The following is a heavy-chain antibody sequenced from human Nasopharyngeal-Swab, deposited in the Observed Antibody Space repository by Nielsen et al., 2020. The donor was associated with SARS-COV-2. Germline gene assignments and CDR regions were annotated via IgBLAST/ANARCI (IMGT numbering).Heavy chain of an antibody. CDR1: GGTFSSYA. Sequence: SVKVFCKASGGTFSSYAISWVRQAPGQGLEWMGGIIPIFGTANYAQKFQGRVTITADESTSTAYMELSSLRSEDTAVYYCARRYSGSYYRWFDPWGQGTLVTVSS. CDR3: ARRYSGSYYRWFDP. D-gene: IGHD1-26*01. CDR2: IIPIFGTA. V-gene: IGHV1-69*13. J-gene: IGHJ5*02.